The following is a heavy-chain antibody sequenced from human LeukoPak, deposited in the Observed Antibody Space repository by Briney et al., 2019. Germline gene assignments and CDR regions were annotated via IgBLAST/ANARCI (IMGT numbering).Heavy chain of an antibody. Sequence: GRSLRLSCAASGFTFSNYAMHWVRQAPSKGLEWMAIIWYDGSYKYYADSVKGRFTISRDNSKNTLYLQVNSLTAEDTAVYYCARGNSDAFDIWGHGTMVTVSS. D-gene: IGHD4-23*01. V-gene: IGHV3-33*01. CDR3: ARGNSDAFDI. CDR1: GFTFSNYA. CDR2: IWYDGSYK. J-gene: IGHJ3*02.